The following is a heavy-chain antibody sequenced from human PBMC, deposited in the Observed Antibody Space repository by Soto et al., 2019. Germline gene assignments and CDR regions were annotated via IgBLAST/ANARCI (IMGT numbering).Heavy chain of an antibody. J-gene: IGHJ4*02. Sequence: GGSLRLSCTASGFTVSSNYMSWVRQAPGKGLEWVSVIYSGGSTYYADSVKGRFTISRHNSKNTLYLQMNSLRAEDTAVYDCASPCHSYDSSGYDYWGQGTLVTVSS. CDR2: IYSGGST. CDR1: GFTVSSNY. V-gene: IGHV3-53*04. CDR3: ASPCHSYDSSGYDY. D-gene: IGHD3-22*01.